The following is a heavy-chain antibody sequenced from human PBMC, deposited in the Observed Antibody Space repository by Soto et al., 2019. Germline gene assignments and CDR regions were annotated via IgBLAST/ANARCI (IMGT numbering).Heavy chain of an antibody. J-gene: IGHJ3*02. V-gene: IGHV3-66*01. CDR2: ISNGGST. CDR3: ARLTIGYCSGGSCKTHAFDI. CDR1: GFTVSNNY. D-gene: IGHD2-15*01. Sequence: GGSLRLSCAASGFTVSNNYMSWVRQAPGKGLEFFSLISNGGSTYYADSVKGRFTISRDSSKNTLYLQMGSLRVEDMAMYYCARLTIGYCSGGSCKTHAFDIWGQGTMVTVSS.